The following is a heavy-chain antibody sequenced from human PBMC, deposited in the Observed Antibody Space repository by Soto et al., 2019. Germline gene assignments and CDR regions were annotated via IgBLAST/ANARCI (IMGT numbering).Heavy chain of an antibody. V-gene: IGHV4-34*01. CDR1: GSLHVESLRTYF. CDR3: ARARFSQWSQDYYGLDV. J-gene: IGHJ6*02. Sequence: SDTLSLTSGLSGSLHVESLRTYFWSCIREPPGKGLEWIGEINHSGSPNYSPSLRGRVTISLDTSKKQFSLNLSSVTAADTAVYFCARARFSQWSQDYYGLDVWGQGTTVTVSS. D-gene: IGHD3-3*01. CDR2: INHSGSP.